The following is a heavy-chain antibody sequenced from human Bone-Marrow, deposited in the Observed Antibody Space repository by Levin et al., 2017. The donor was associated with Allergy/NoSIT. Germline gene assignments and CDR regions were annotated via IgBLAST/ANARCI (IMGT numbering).Heavy chain of an antibody. CDR2: ITYSGTYI. D-gene: IGHD4-17*01. J-gene: IGHJ3*01. V-gene: IGHV3-21*06. CDR1: GFSFSRYT. CDR3: ATHRLTVTLPGV. Sequence: PGGSLRLSCAASGFSFSRYTADWVRQAPGKGLEWVASITYSGTYIYYADSVKGRFTISRDNAKNSLYLQMDSLRAADTAVYYCATHRLTVTLPGVWGQGTMVTVSS.